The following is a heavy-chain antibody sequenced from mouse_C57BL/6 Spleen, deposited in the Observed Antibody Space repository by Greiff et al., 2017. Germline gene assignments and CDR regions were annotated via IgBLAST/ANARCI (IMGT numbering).Heavy chain of an antibody. CDR1: GYTFTSYT. V-gene: IGHV1-4*01. J-gene: IGHJ3*01. CDR2: INPSSGYT. D-gene: IGHD2-2*01. CDR3: ARSGGDGYDSAWFAY. Sequence: VHLVESGAELARPGASVKMSCKASGYTFTSYTMHWVKQRPGQGLEWIGYINPSSGYTKYNQKVKDKATLTADKSSSTAYMQLSSLTSEDSAVYYCARSGGDGYDSAWFAYWGQGTLVTVSA.